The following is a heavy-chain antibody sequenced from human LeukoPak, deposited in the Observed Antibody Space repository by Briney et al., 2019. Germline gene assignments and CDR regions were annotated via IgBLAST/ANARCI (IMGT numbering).Heavy chain of an antibody. V-gene: IGHV3-7*03. CDR2: IKEDGSEK. Sequence: GGSLRLSCAASGFTFSNAWMSWVRQAPGKGLEWVANIKEDGSEKYYVDSVKGRFTVSRDSVKNSLFLQMNSLRVDDTAVYYCAKSGSSVFWSWGQGTLVTVSS. J-gene: IGHJ5*02. CDR1: GFTFSNAW. CDR3: AKSGSSVFWS. D-gene: IGHD3-3*02.